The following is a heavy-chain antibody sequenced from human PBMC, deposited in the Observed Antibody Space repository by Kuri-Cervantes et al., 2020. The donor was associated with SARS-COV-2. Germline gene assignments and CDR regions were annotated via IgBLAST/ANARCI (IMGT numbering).Heavy chain of an antibody. V-gene: IGHV3-23*01. CDR1: GFTFSSYA. CDR3: AKAVRRIAAARYDFDY. CDR2: ISGSGGST. D-gene: IGHD6-13*01. J-gene: IGHJ4*02. Sequence: LSLTCAASGFTFSSYAMSWVRQAPGKGLEWVSAISGSGGSTYYADSVKGRFTISRDNSKNTLYLQMNSLRAEDTAVYYCAKAVRRIAAARYDFDYWGQGTLVTDSS.